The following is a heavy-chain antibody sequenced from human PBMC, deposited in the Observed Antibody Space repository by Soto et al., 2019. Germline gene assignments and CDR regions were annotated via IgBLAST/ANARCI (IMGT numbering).Heavy chain of an antibody. CDR1: GVTFSRYG. D-gene: IGHD3-10*01. CDR2: IIPMFGTT. CDR3: RWLGGMDV. J-gene: IGHJ6*02. V-gene: IGHV1-69*06. Sequence: QVQLVQSGADVKRPGSSVKVCCKASGVTFSRYGFSWVRQAPGRGLEWMGGIIPMFGTTNYAQNFQGRVTITADKSTDTAYMDLSSLTSDDTAVYYCRWLGGMDVWGQGTTITVSS.